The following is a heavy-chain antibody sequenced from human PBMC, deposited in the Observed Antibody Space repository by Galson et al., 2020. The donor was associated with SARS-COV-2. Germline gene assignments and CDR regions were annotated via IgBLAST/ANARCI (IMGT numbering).Heavy chain of an antibody. CDR1: GFTFSSYG. J-gene: IGHJ4*02. CDR2: ISYDGSNK. Sequence: TGGSLRLSCAASGFTFSSYGMHWVRQAPGKGLEWVAVISYDGSNKYYADSVKGQFTISRDNSKNTLYLQMNSLRAEDTAVYYCAKAWAHYYDSSGYLVDYWGQGTLVTVSS. CDR3: AKAWAHYYDSSGYLVDY. V-gene: IGHV3-30*18. D-gene: IGHD3-22*01.